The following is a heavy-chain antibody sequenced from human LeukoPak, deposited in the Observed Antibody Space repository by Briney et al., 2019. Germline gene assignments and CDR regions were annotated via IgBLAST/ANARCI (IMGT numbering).Heavy chain of an antibody. CDR1: GGSISSYY. CDR2: IYTDGST. V-gene: IGHV4-4*07. J-gene: IGHJ4*02. Sequence: KPSETLSLTCTVSGGSISSYYWSWIRQPAGKGLEWIGRIYTDGSTYYNPSLKSRVTMSVDTSKNQFSLKLTSVTAADTAVYYCARDAYYYDSSGYYNSDYWGQGTLVTVSS. D-gene: IGHD3-22*01. CDR3: ARDAYYYDSSGYYNSDY.